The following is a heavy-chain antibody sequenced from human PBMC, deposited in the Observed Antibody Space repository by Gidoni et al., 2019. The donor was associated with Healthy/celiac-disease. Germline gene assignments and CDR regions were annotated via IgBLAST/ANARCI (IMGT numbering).Heavy chain of an antibody. Sequence: EVQLVESGGGLVQPGRSLRLSCAASGFTFDDYAMHWVRQAPGKGLEWVSGISWNSGSIGYADSVKGRFTISRDNAKNSLYLQMNSLRAEDTALYYCAKFRGDGDYGEGYWGQGTLVTVSS. V-gene: IGHV3-9*01. CDR3: AKFRGDGDYGEGY. D-gene: IGHD4-17*01. CDR2: ISWNSGSI. CDR1: GFTFDDYA. J-gene: IGHJ4*02.